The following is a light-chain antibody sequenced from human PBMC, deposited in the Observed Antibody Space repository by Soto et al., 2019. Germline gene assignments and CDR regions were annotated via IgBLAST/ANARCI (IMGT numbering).Light chain of an antibody. CDR3: QQYNNWWT. CDR1: QSVSSN. V-gene: IGKV3-15*01. Sequence: EIVMTQSPATLSVSPGERATLSCRASQSVSSNLAWYQPKPGQAPRLLIYGASTRATGIPARFSGSGSGTEFTLTISSLQSEDFAVYYCQQYNNWWTFGQGTKGAIK. J-gene: IGKJ1*01. CDR2: GAS.